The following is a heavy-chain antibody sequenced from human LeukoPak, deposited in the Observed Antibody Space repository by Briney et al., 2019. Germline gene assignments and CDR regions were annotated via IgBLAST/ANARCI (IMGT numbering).Heavy chain of an antibody. Sequence: SETLSLTCAVYGGSFSGYYWSWIRQPPGKGLEWIGEINHSGSTNYNPSLKSRVTISVDTSKNQFSLKLSSVTAADTAVYYCARQQQLPPGYYYYMDVWGKGTTVTVSS. CDR3: ARQQQLPPGYYYYMDV. V-gene: IGHV4-34*01. CDR2: INHSGST. J-gene: IGHJ6*03. CDR1: GGSFSGYY. D-gene: IGHD6-13*01.